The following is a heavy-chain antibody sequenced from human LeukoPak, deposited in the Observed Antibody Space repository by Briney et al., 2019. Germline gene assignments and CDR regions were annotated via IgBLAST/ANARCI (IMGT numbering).Heavy chain of an antibody. V-gene: IGHV3-23*01. Sequence: PGGSLRLSCAASGFTLRSYAMSWVRQAPGKGLEWVSAISGSDGSTHYADSVKGRFTISRDISYNRLYLQMNSMRAEDTAVYYCAKDVEATISSGGYYFDYWGQGTLVTVSS. CDR1: GFTLRSYA. CDR3: AKDVEATISSGGYYFDY. J-gene: IGHJ4*02. CDR2: ISGSDGST. D-gene: IGHD6-19*01.